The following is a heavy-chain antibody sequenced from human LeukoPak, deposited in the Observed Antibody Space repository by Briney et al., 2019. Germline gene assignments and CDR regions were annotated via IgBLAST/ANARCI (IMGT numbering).Heavy chain of an antibody. CDR2: IYYSGST. J-gene: IGHJ6*02. CDR3: ARGLGYCSSTSCYYYYGMDV. D-gene: IGHD2-2*01. V-gene: IGHV4-39*07. Sequence: SETLSLTCTVSGGSISSSSYYWGWIRQPPGKGLEWIGSIYYSGSTYYNPSLKSRVTISVDTSKNQFSLKLGSVTAADTAVYYCARGLGYCSSTSCYYYYGMDVWGQGTTVTVSS. CDR1: GGSISSSSYY.